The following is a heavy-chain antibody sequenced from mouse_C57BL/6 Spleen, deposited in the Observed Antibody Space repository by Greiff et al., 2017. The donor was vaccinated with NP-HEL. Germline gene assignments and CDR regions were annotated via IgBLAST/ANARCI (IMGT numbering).Heavy chain of an antibody. V-gene: IGHV1-82*01. CDR2: IYPGDGDT. CDR1: GYAFRSSW. J-gene: IGHJ2*01. D-gene: IGHD3-2*02. Sequence: QVQLQQSGPELVKPGASVKISCKASGYAFRSSWMNWVKQRPGKGLEWIGRIYPGDGDTNYNGKFKGKATLTADKSSSTAYMQLSSLTSEDSAVYFCARNSSGLYYFDYWGQGTTLTVSS. CDR3: ARNSSGLYYFDY.